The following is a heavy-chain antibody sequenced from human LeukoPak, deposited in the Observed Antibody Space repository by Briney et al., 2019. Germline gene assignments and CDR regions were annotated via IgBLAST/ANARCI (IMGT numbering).Heavy chain of an antibody. CDR1: GFTFSSYE. CDR2: ISGSGSMI. V-gene: IGHV3-48*03. J-gene: IGHJ4*02. D-gene: IGHD2-15*01. Sequence: GGSLRLSCAASGFTFSSYEMNWVRQAPGKGLEWVSYISGSGSMIYYADSVKGRFTISRDNAKNSLYLQMSSLRAEDTAVYYCAREGVCNCSGVFCYFDYWGQGTLVTVSS. CDR3: AREGVCNCSGVFCYFDY.